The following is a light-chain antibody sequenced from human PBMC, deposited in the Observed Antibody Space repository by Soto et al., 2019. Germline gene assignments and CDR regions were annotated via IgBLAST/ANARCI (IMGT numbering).Light chain of an antibody. CDR3: QQRSNWRRT. V-gene: IGKV3-11*01. CDR2: DAS. CDR1: QSISSY. J-gene: IGKJ1*01. Sequence: EIVLTQSPATLSLSPGERVTLSCRASQSISSYLAWYQQKPGQAPRLLIYDASNRATGIPARFSGSGSETDFTLTISSLEPEDFAVYYCQQRSNWRRTFGQGTKVEI.